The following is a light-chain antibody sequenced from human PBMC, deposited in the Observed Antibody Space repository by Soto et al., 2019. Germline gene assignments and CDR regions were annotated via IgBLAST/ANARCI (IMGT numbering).Light chain of an antibody. Sequence: EIVLTQSPGTLSLSPGERATLSCGASQTVTSNYLAWYQQKPGQAPRLLIFGASIRVTGIPDRFSGSGSGTDFTLTISSLEPEDFAVYYCQQRSNWPPTTFGQGTRLEI. CDR1: QTVTSNY. CDR3: QQRSNWPPTT. J-gene: IGKJ5*01. V-gene: IGKV3D-20*02. CDR2: GAS.